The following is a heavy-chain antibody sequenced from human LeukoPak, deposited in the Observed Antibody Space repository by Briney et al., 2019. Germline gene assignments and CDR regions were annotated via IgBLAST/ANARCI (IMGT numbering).Heavy chain of an antibody. J-gene: IGHJ6*03. CDR2: INPNSGGT. CDR1: GYTFTGYY. Sequence: ASVKVSCKASGYTFTGYYMRWVRQAPGQGLEWMGWINPNSGGTNYAQKFQGRVTMTRDTSISTAYMELSRLRSDDTAVYYCARRHYDFWSELYYYMDVWGKGTTVTVSS. V-gene: IGHV1-2*02. D-gene: IGHD3-3*01. CDR3: ARRHYDFWSELYYYMDV.